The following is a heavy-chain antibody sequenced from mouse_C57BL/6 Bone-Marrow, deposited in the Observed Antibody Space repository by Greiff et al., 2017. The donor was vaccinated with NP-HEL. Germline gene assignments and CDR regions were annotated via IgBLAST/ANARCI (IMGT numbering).Heavy chain of an antibody. D-gene: IGHD1-1*01. V-gene: IGHV14-2*01. J-gene: IGHJ4*01. CDR1: GFNIKDYY. CDR2: IDPEDGET. Sequence: EVKLMESGAELVKPGASVKLSCTASGFNIKDYYMHWVKQRTEQGLEWIGRIDPEDGETKYAPKFQGKATITADTSSNSAYLQRSSLTSDDTAVYYCARDYGSFYYYAMDYWGQGTSVTVSS. CDR3: ARDYGSFYYYAMDY.